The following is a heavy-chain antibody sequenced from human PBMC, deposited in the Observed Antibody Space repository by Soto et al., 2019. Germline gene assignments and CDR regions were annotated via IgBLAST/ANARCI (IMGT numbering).Heavy chain of an antibody. Sequence: QVQLVQSGAEVKNPGASVKVSCKGSGYTFSTYAIAWVRQAPGQGLEWMAWISAYSGDTNYAPKVQGRATLTTDTSTTTAYLELRSLTSADSAVYYCARAGSGFPPFDYWGQGTLVTVSS. CDR3: ARAGSGFPPFDY. CDR1: GYTFSTYA. J-gene: IGHJ4*02. CDR2: ISAYSGDT. V-gene: IGHV1-18*01. D-gene: IGHD6-19*01.